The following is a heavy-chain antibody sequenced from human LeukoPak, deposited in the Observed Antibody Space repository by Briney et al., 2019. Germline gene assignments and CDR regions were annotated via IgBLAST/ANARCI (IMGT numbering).Heavy chain of an antibody. V-gene: IGHV3-23*01. J-gene: IGHJ6*02. CDR2: ISGDGGAT. Sequence: GGSLRLSCAASGFNLNNFAVSWVRRAPGKGLEWVSGISGDGGATKYADPVKGRFTVSRDNSKNTLYLQMSSLGAEDTAVYYCARENNFGSGMDVWGQGTTVTVSS. D-gene: IGHD3-10*01. CDR1: GFNLNNFA. CDR3: ARENNFGSGMDV.